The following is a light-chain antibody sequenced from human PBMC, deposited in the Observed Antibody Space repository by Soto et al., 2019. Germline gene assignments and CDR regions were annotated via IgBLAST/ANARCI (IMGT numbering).Light chain of an antibody. Sequence: DIQMTQSPSSLSASVGDRVAITCRASQGIRNDLHRYQQKPWKAAKRLIYAAYSLQSGVPSRFSGSVSGTEFTLAVSNLQPEDFAPFYCLAHNNYALSFGGGNKVEIK. CDR1: QGIRND. J-gene: IGKJ4*01. CDR2: AAY. CDR3: LAHNNYALS. V-gene: IGKV1-17*02.